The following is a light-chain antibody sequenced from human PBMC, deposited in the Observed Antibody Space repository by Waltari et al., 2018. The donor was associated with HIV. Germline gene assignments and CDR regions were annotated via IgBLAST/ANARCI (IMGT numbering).Light chain of an antibody. J-gene: IGLJ3*02. CDR1: SSDVGGYNY. CDR3: YSYAGSYTHWV. Sequence: QSALTQPHSVSGSPGQSVTISCTGTSSDVGGYNYVPWYQQHPGKAPKLMIYDVNKRPSGVPDRFSGSKSGNTASLTISGLQAEDEADYYCYSYAGSYTHWVFGGGTKLTVL. CDR2: DVN. V-gene: IGLV2-11*01.